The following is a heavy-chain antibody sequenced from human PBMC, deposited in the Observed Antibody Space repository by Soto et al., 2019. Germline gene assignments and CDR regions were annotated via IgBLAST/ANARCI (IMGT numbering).Heavy chain of an antibody. CDR3: ARGCSGGSCYSHYYGLDV. CDR2: IYHSGST. CDR1: GGSISGSTYY. D-gene: IGHD2-15*01. Sequence: QVQLQESGRGLVKPSETLSLTCTVSGGSISGSTYYWSWIRQPPGKGPEWIGYIYHSGSTYYSPSLKSRLSISVDTSKNQFSLKLSSVTAADTAVYYCARGCSGGSCYSHYYGLDVWGQGTTVTVSS. V-gene: IGHV4-30-4*01. J-gene: IGHJ6*02.